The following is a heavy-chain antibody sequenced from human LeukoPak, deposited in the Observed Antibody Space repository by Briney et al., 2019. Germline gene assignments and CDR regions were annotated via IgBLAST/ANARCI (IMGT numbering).Heavy chain of an antibody. D-gene: IGHD2-21*01. V-gene: IGHV3-30*18. CDR3: AKEFNRGLPDY. J-gene: IGHJ4*02. CDR2: ISYDGSNE. CDR1: GFPFSGDW. Sequence: GGSLRLSCAASGFPFSGDWMTWVRQAPGKGLEWVAVISYDGSNEYYADSVKGRFTISRDNSKNTLYLQMSSLRAEDTAVYYCAKEFNRGLPDYWGQGTLVTVPS.